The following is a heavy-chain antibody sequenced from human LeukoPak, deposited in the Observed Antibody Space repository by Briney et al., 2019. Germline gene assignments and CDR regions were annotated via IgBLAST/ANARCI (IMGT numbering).Heavy chain of an antibody. V-gene: IGHV3-20*04. J-gene: IGHJ5*02. CDR1: GFNFNDYG. Sequence: AGGSLTLSCAASGFNFNDYGMSWVRQAPGKGLEWVSGVDRNGNDAGYGGSVKGRFTISKDNGAKSLFLQMSSVRVEDTAIYYCARGRDWLDPWGQGILVTVSS. CDR2: VDRNGNDA. CDR3: ARGRDWLDP.